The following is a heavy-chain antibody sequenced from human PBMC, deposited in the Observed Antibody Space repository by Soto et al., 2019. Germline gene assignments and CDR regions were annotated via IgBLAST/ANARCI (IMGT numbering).Heavy chain of an antibody. V-gene: IGHV4-30-4*01. Sequence: SETLSLTCTVSGGSISSGDYYWSWIRQPPGKGLEWIGHIYYSEITYYNPSLRSRVTMSVETSKNQFSLKLSSVTAADTAVYYCARTKDTAMANDYWGQGTLVTVSS. J-gene: IGHJ4*02. CDR1: GGSISSGDYY. D-gene: IGHD5-18*01. CDR3: ARTKDTAMANDY. CDR2: IYYSEIT.